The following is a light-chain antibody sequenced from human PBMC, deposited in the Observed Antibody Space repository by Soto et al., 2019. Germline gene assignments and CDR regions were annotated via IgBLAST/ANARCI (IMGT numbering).Light chain of an antibody. J-gene: IGKJ2*01. CDR1: QSVSSSY. Sequence: EIVLTQSPGTLSLSPGERATLSCRASQSVSSSYLAWYQQKPGQAPRLLIFAASTRATGIPDRFSGSGSGTDFTLTISRLEPEDFAVYYCQRTGTSYTFGQGTKLEIK. CDR3: QRTGTSYT. CDR2: AAS. V-gene: IGKV3-20*01.